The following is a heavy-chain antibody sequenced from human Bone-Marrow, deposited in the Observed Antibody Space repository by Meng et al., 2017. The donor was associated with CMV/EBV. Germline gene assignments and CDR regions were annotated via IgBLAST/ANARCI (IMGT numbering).Heavy chain of an antibody. CDR2: IYYSGST. J-gene: IGHJ5*02. D-gene: IGHD6-6*01. CDR1: GGSINSSNYY. V-gene: IGHV4-39*01. Sequence: SETLSLTCSVSGGSINSSNYYWGWIRQPPGKGLEWIGIIYYSGSTYYNPSLKSRVTISVDTSKNQFSLKLSSVTAADAAVYYCARLGGSSPGRSSGFDPWGQGTLVTVSS. CDR3: ARLGGSSPGRSSGFDP.